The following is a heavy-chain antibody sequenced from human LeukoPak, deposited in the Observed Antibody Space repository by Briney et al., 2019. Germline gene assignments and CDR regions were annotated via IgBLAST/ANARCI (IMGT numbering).Heavy chain of an antibody. Sequence: PSETLSLTCAVSGGSISSGGYPWSWIRQPPGKGLEWIGYIYHSGSTYYNPSLKSRVTISVDRSKNQFSLKLSSVTAADTAVYYCASGGYCSSTSCQEAWFDPWGQGTLVTVSS. V-gene: IGHV4-30-2*01. CDR2: IYHSGST. J-gene: IGHJ5*02. CDR3: ASGGYCSSTSCQEAWFDP. D-gene: IGHD2-2*01. CDR1: GGSISSGGYP.